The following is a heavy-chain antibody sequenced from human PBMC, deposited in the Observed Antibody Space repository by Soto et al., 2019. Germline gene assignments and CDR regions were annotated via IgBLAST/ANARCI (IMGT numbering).Heavy chain of an antibody. CDR1: GDSISSRSYY. CDR2: IYYSGST. V-gene: IGHV4-39*07. J-gene: IGHJ4*02. D-gene: IGHD3-3*01. Sequence: SETLSLTCTVTGDSISSRSYYWGWIRQPPGKGLEWIGSIYYSGSTNYNPSLKSRVTISVDTSKNQFSLKLSSVTAADTAVYYCAWLLFGVGDRDYWGQGTLVTVSS. CDR3: AWLLFGVGDRDY.